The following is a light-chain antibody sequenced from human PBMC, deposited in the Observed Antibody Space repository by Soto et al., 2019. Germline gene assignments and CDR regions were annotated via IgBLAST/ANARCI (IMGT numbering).Light chain of an antibody. J-gene: IGKJ2*01. CDR1: QSVLYSSNNKNY. CDR3: QQYFTTPRT. V-gene: IGKV4-1*01. Sequence: DIVMTQSPDALAVSLGERATINCKSSQSVLYSSNNKNYLAWYQQIPGQPPKLLIYWAATRESGVPDRFSGSGSGTDFTLTISSLQAEDVAGYYCQQYFTTPRTFGQGTKLEIK. CDR2: WAA.